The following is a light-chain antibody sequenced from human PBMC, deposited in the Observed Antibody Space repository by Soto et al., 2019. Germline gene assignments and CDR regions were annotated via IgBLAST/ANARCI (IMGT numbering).Light chain of an antibody. Sequence: EIVLTQSPATLSLSPGERGTLSCRASQRVSTNLAWYQQKPGQAPRLLIYDASNRATDIPARFSGSGSGTDFTLTISSLEPEDFAVYYCQQNNNWPSFTFGPGTKVDI. CDR2: DAS. J-gene: IGKJ3*01. CDR3: QQNNNWPSFT. CDR1: QRVSTN. V-gene: IGKV3-11*01.